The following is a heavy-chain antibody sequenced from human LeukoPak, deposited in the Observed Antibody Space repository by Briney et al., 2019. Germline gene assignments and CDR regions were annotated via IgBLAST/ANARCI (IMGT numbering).Heavy chain of an antibody. CDR1: GFTFSVAA. CDR3: AKDIQLST. CDR2: IGASGEST. V-gene: IGHV3-23*01. Sequence: GGSLRLSCAASGFTFSVAAMTWVRQAPGKGLEWVSLIGASGESTYYADSVKGRFTISRDNSKNTLTLQMNSLRVEDTAMYFCAKDIQLSTWGLGTMVTVSS. J-gene: IGHJ3*01. D-gene: IGHD5-24*01.